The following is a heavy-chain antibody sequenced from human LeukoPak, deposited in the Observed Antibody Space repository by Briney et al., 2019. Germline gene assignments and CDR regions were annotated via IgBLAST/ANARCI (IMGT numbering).Heavy chain of an antibody. CDR1: GYTFTSYG. V-gene: IGHV1-18*01. CDR2: IIAYNGNT. Sequence: GASVKVSCKASGYTFTSYGFNWVRQAPGQGLEWMGWIIAYNGNTNYAQKLQGRVTMTTDTSTSTAYMELRSLRSDDTAVYYCAKDRRGYSYGYPLILPDYWGQGTLVTVSS. J-gene: IGHJ4*02. D-gene: IGHD5-18*01. CDR3: AKDRRGYSYGYPLILPDY.